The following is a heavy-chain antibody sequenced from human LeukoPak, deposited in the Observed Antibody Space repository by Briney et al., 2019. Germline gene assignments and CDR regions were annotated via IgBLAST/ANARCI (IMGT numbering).Heavy chain of an antibody. D-gene: IGHD1-26*01. CDR3: ARVVGDSGSYYVDY. J-gene: IGHJ4*02. Sequence: ASVKVSCKASGYTFTSSDINWVRQATGQGLEWMGGIIPIFGTANYAQKFQGRVTITTDESTSTAYMELSSLRSEDTAVYYCARVVGDSGSYYVDYWGQGTLVTVSS. V-gene: IGHV1-69*05. CDR2: IIPIFGTA. CDR1: GYTFTSSD.